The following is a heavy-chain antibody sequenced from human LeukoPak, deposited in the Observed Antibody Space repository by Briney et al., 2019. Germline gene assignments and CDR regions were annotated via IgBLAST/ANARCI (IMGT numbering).Heavy chain of an antibody. V-gene: IGHV3-21*01. CDR2: IGSSSSYI. Sequence: GGSLRLSCAASGFTFSSYSMNWVRQAPGKGLEWVSSIGSSSSYIYYADSVKGRFTISRDNAKNSLYLQMNSLRAEDTAVYYCARFGGGFDYWGQGTLVTVSS. J-gene: IGHJ4*02. D-gene: IGHD3-10*01. CDR3: ARFGGGFDY. CDR1: GFTFSSYS.